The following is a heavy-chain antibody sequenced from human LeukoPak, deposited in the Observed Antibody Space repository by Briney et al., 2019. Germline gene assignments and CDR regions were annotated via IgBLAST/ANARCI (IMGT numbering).Heavy chain of an antibody. Sequence: GGSLILSCAASGFTVSSNYMSWVRQAPGKGLEWVSTIYSGDSTYYADSVKGRFTISRDNSKNTLYLQMNSLRGEDTAVYYCARGMATVNYWGQGTLVTVSS. CDR3: ARGMATVNY. CDR2: IYSGDST. V-gene: IGHV3-53*01. D-gene: IGHD5-24*01. CDR1: GFTVSSNY. J-gene: IGHJ4*02.